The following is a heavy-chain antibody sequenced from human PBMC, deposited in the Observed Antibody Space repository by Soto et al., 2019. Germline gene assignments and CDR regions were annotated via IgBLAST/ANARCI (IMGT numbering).Heavy chain of an antibody. V-gene: IGHV4-31*03. CDR3: ARGKTTVTTFFDY. J-gene: IGHJ4*02. CDR1: GVSISSGVYY. CDR2: IYYSGST. D-gene: IGHD4-17*01. Sequence: SETLSLTCTVSGVSISSGVYYWSWIRQHPGKGLEWIGYIYYSGSTYYNPSLKSRVTISVDTSKNQFSLKLSSVTAADTAVYYCARGKTTVTTFFDYWGQGTLVTVSS.